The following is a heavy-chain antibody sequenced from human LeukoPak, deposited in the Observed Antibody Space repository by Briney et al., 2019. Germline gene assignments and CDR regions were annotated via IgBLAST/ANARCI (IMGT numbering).Heavy chain of an antibody. Sequence: ASVKVSCKTSGYTFTNYALNWVRQAPGQWLEWMGWINTNTGNPTYAQGFTGRFVFSLDTSVSTAYLQISSLKAEDTAVYYCARVWSSGWNYFDYWGQGTLVTVSS. D-gene: IGHD6-19*01. V-gene: IGHV7-4-1*02. CDR1: GYTFTNYA. CDR3: ARVWSSGWNYFDY. J-gene: IGHJ4*02. CDR2: INTNTGNP.